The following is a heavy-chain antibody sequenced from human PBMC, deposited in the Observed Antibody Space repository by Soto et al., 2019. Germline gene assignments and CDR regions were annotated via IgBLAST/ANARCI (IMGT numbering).Heavy chain of an antibody. V-gene: IGHV1-18*01. D-gene: IGHD1-26*01. CDR3: ARDRGIVIVGGTIPDY. CDR2: ISAYNGNT. CDR1: GYTFTSYG. J-gene: IGHJ4*02. Sequence: QVQLVQSGAEVKKPGASVKVSCKASGYTFTSYGISWVRQAPGQGLEWLGWISAYNGNTNYARNLQGRVTVTADTSTTKADMELRSLRSDDTAVYYCARDRGIVIVGGTIPDYWGQGTLVTVSS.